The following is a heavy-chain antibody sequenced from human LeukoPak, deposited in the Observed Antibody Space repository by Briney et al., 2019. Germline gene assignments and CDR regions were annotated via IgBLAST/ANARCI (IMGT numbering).Heavy chain of an antibody. Sequence: ASVRVSCKASGYSFTAYYIHWVRQAPGQGLEWMGWINSNSGGTKCAPRFQGRVTLTRNTSLSTVYMEMSDLTSDDTAIYCCAREPGTATGYWGQGTLVAISS. CDR2: INSNSGGT. CDR3: AREPGTATGY. CDR1: GYSFTAYY. D-gene: IGHD1-1*01. J-gene: IGHJ4*02. V-gene: IGHV1-2*07.